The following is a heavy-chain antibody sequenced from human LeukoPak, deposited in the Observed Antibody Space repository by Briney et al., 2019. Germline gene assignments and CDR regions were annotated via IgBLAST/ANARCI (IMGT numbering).Heavy chain of an antibody. CDR2: INSDGSST. Sequence: GSLRLSCAASGFSFGSYWMHWVRQAPGKGLVWVSRINSDGSSTNYADSVKGRFTISRDNAKNTQYLQMNSLRAEDTAVYYCTRDRGDGYIYFDYWGQGTLVTVSS. J-gene: IGHJ4*02. V-gene: IGHV3-74*01. CDR1: GFSFGSYW. D-gene: IGHD5-24*01. CDR3: TRDRGDGYIYFDY.